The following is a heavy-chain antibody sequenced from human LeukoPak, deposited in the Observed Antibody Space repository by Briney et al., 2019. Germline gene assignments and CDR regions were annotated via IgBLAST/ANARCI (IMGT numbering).Heavy chain of an antibody. CDR2: ISAYNGNT. J-gene: IGHJ4*02. CDR1: GYTFTSYG. V-gene: IGHV1-18*01. CDR3: ARVIITIFGVVKEPVDY. D-gene: IGHD3-3*01. Sequence: ASVKVSCKASGYTFTSYGISWVRQAPGQGLEWTGWISAYNGNTNYAQKLQGRVTMTTDTSTSTAYMELRSLRSDDTAVYYCARVIITIFGVVKEPVDYWGQGTLVTVSS.